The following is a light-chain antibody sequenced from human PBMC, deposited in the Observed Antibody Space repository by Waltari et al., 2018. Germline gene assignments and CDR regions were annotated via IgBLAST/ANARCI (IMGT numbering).Light chain of an antibody. CDR2: WAS. Sequence: DIVMTQSPNSLAVSLGERATINCKSSQSVLYNSNNKNYLAWYQQKPGQPPKLLIYWASTRESGFPDRFRGSGSGTDFTLSISSLQAEDVAVYYCQQHYISRTFGQGTRVEIK. CDR1: QSVLYNSNNKNY. V-gene: IGKV4-1*01. CDR3: QQHYISRT. J-gene: IGKJ1*01.